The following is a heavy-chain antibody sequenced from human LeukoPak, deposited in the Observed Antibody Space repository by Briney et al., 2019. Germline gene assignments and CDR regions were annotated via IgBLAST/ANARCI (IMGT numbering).Heavy chain of an antibody. CDR3: ARDLGTNYRNYNYGMDV. J-gene: IGHJ6*02. V-gene: IGHV4-4*07. Sequence: KASETLSLTCTASGGSISSYYWNWIRQSAGKGLEWIGRIYTTGSTNYNPSLKSRVTMSVDTSKNQFSLKLSSVTAADTALYYCARDLGTNYRNYNYGMDVWGQGTTVTVSS. CDR1: GGSISSYY. D-gene: IGHD4/OR15-4a*01. CDR2: IYTTGST.